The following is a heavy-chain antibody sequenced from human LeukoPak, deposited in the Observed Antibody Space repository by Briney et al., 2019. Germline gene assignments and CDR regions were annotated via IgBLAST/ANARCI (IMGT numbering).Heavy chain of an antibody. J-gene: IGHJ4*01. D-gene: IGHD3-3*01. Sequence: GGSLRLSCAASGFTFSRYAMSWVRQAPGKGLEWVSGISGSGGSTYYADSVKVRLTISRDNSKSTLYLQMNSLRAEDTAVYYCAKGVRLLEWLQTIYYFDYWGQEPWSPSPQ. CDR1: GFTFSRYA. CDR3: AKGVRLLEWLQTIYYFDY. V-gene: IGHV3-23*01. CDR2: ISGSGGST.